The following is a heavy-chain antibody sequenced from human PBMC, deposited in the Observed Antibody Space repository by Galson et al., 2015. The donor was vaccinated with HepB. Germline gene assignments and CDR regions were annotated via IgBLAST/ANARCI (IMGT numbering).Heavy chain of an antibody. J-gene: IGHJ5*02. D-gene: IGHD2-2*01. Sequence: SVKVSCKASGGTFSSYAISWVRQAPGQGLEWMGRIIPILGIANYAQKFQGRVTITADKSTSTAYMELSSLRSEDTAVYYCARGPPYCSSTSCHWFDPWGQGTLVTVSS. CDR2: IIPILGIA. V-gene: IGHV1-69*04. CDR1: GGTFSSYA. CDR3: ARGPPYCSSTSCHWFDP.